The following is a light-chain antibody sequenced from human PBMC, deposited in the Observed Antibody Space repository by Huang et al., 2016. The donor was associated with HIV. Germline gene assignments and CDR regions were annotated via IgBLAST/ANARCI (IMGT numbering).Light chain of an antibody. V-gene: IGKV3-15*01. CDR3: QQYNTSPRT. CDR2: GSS. J-gene: IGKJ1*01. Sequence: ENLMTQSPSTLSVSPGESATLSCRASQSVFKNLAWYQQKPGQAPKRLIEGSSTRAAGIPARVRGSGSGTDFALTISSLQSEDFAVYCCQQYNTSPRTFGQGTKVEV. CDR1: QSVFKN.